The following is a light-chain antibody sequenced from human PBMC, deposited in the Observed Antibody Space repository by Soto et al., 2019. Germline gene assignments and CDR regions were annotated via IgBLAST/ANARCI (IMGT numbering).Light chain of an antibody. J-gene: IGLJ3*02. CDR1: YSDVGGYNR. CDR2: EVL. CDR3: VSYIDSSKTHWV. V-gene: IGLV2-14*01. Sequence: QSVLTQPASVSGSPGQSITISCTGTYSDVGGYNRVSWYQHHPGRDPKMLIFEVLNRPSGISDRFSGSKSGDTASLTISGLQPEDEADYYCVSYIDSSKTHWVFGGGTKVTVL.